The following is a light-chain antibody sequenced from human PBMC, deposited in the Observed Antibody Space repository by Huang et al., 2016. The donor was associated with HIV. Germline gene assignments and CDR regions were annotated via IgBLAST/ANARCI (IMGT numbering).Light chain of an antibody. V-gene: IGKV3-15*01. Sequence: EIVMTQSPATLSVSPGERATLSCRASQSVSSNLAWYQQKPGQAPRRLIYGASPRATGIPARVSGSGSGTEFTLTISSLQSEDFAVYYCQQYNNWPPLTFGGGTKVVIK. J-gene: IGKJ4*01. CDR1: QSVSSN. CDR2: GAS. CDR3: QQYNNWPPLT.